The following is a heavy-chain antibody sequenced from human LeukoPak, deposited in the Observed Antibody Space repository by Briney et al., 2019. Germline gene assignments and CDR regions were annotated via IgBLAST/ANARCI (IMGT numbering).Heavy chain of an antibody. CDR2: IYSGGST. J-gene: IGHJ4*02. CDR1: GFTFSSYA. D-gene: IGHD6-19*01. CDR3: ARHSGSGWFDY. Sequence: GGSLRLSCAASGFTFSSYAMSWVRQAPGKGLEWVSVIYSGGSTYYADSVKGRFTISRDNSKNTLYLQMNSLRAEDTAVYYCARHSGSGWFDYWGQGTLVTVSS. V-gene: IGHV3-66*04.